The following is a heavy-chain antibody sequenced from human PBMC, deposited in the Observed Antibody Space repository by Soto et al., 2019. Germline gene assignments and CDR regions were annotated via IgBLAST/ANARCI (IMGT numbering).Heavy chain of an antibody. D-gene: IGHD6-6*01. CDR3: ARGRRSSSSFRSRLYYYMDV. Sequence: SETLSLTCAVYGGSFSGYYWSWIRQPPGKGLEWIGEINHSGSTNYNPSLKSRVTISVDTSKNQFSLKLSSVTAADTAVYYCARGRRSSSSFRSRLYYYMDVWGKGTTVTVSS. CDR2: INHSGST. V-gene: IGHV4-34*01. J-gene: IGHJ6*03. CDR1: GGSFSGYY.